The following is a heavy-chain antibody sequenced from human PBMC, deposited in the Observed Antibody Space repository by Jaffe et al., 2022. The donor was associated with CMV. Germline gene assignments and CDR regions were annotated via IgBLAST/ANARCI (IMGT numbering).Heavy chain of an antibody. CDR1: GFTFSNSN. Sequence: EVQLVESGGGLVQPGGSLRLSCAASGFTFSNSNMNWVRQAPGKGLEWISFISSSSSTISYADSVKGRFTISRDNAKNSLYLQMSSLRDEDTAVYYCARALTYGGQGTLVTVSS. J-gene: IGHJ4*02. CDR2: ISSSSSTI. CDR3: ARALTY. V-gene: IGHV3-48*02.